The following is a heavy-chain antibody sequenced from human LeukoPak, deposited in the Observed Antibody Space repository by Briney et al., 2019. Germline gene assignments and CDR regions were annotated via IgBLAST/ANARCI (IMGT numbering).Heavy chain of an antibody. V-gene: IGHV4-59*01. CDR1: GGSISSYY. J-gene: IGHJ6*03. CDR2: IYYSGST. CDR3: ARTTEGGYTYGYFYYYYMDV. D-gene: IGHD5-18*01. Sequence: SETLSLTCTVSGGSISSYYWSWIRQPPGKGLEWIGYIYYSGSTNYNPSLKSQVTISVDTSKNQFSLKLTSVTAADTAVYYCARTTEGGYTYGYFYYYYMDVWGKGTTVTISS.